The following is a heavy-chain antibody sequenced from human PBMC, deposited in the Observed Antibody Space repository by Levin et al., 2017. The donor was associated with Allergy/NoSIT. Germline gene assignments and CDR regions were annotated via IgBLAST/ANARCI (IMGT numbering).Heavy chain of an antibody. J-gene: IGHJ6*02. D-gene: IGHD4-17*01. CDR3: ASGGDYNYYYGMDV. CDR2: IIPIFGTA. V-gene: IGHV1-69*01. CDR1: GGTFSSYA. Sequence: KISCKASGGTFSSYAISWVRQAPGQGLEWMGGIIPIFGTANYAQKFQGRVTITADESTSTAYMELSSLRSEDTAVYYCASGGDYNYYYGMDVWGQGTTVTVSS.